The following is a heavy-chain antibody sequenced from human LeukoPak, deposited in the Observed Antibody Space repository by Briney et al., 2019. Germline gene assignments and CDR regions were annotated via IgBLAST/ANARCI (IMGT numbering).Heavy chain of an antibody. Sequence: PSETLSLTCAVYGGSFSDSYWSWIRQPPGKGLEGMGEIDRRGSTNYNPSLKSRVTISLDTSKNQFSLRVNSVTAADTAVYYCASRTRAIAAAATNYCGQGTLVTVSS. CDR2: IDRRGST. J-gene: IGHJ4*02. D-gene: IGHD6-13*01. CDR1: GGSFSDSY. V-gene: IGHV4-34*01. CDR3: ASRTRAIAAAATNY.